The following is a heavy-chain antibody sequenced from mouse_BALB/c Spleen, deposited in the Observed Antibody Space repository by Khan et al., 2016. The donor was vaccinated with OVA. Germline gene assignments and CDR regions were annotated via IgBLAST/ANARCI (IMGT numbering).Heavy chain of an antibody. CDR1: GYTFTSYT. D-gene: IGHD2-14*01. Sequence: VQLQESGAELARPGASVKMSCKASGYTFTSYTIHWIKLRPGQGLEWIGYINPNNGYTNYNQKFKDKATLTADKSSTTVYMQLSSLISDDSAVYNCVRVGSYYRNDGWFAYWGQGTLVTVSA. V-gene: IGHV1-4*01. J-gene: IGHJ3*01. CDR2: INPNNGYT. CDR3: VRVGSYYRNDGWFAY.